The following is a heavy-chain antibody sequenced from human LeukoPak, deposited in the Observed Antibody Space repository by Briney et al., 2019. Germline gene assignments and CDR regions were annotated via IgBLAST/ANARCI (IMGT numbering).Heavy chain of an antibody. V-gene: IGHV3-15*01. CDR3: TTYDHSSGWF. Sequence: GGSLRLSCAASGFTFSYAWMSWVRQASRMGLEWVGRIKRKTEGGTTDYAAPVKGRFTVSRDDSKNTLYLQMNSLKTEDTAVYYCTTYDHSSGWFWGQGTLVTVSS. CDR2: IKRKTEGGTT. CDR1: GFTFSYAW. D-gene: IGHD6-19*01. J-gene: IGHJ4*02.